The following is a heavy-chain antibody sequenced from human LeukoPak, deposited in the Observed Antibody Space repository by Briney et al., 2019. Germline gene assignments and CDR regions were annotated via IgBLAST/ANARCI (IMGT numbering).Heavy chain of an antibody. V-gene: IGHV3-7*01. CDR1: GFTFSSYW. CDR2: IKQDGSEK. J-gene: IGHJ4*02. Sequence: GGSLRLSCAASGFTFSSYWMSWVRQAPGKGLEWVANIKQDGSEKYYVDSVKGRFTISRDNAKNSLYLQMNSLRAEDTAVYYCARATTMIVVVTGYWGQGTLVTVSS. D-gene: IGHD3-22*01. CDR3: ARATTMIVVVTGY.